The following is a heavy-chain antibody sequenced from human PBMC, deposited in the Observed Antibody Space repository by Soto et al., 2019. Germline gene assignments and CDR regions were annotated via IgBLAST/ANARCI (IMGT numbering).Heavy chain of an antibody. J-gene: IGHJ5*02. D-gene: IGHD4-17*01. CDR1: GFTFSDYY. CDR3: ARATVTLSNWFYP. V-gene: IGHV3-11*01. CDR2: ISSSGSTM. Sequence: QVQLVESGGGLVNPGGSLRLSCAASGFTFSDYYMSWIRQTPGKGLEWVSYISSSGSTMYYADSLKGRFTISRDNVKNSLFLQMNSLRFEYTAVYYCARATVTLSNWFYPWGHGTLVTVSS.